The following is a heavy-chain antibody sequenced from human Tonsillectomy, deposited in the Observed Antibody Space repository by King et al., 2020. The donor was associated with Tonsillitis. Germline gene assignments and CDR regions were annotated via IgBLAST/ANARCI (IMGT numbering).Heavy chain of an antibody. J-gene: IGHJ4*02. V-gene: IGHV3-23*04. CDR2: ISGSGGST. CDR1: GFTFSSYA. Sequence: VQLVESGGGLVQPGGSLRLSCAASGFTFSSYAMSWVRQAPGMGLEWVSAISGSGGSTYYADSVKGRFTISRDNSKNTLYLQMNSLRAEDTAVYYCAVLMSSGRYPLYYWGQGTLVTVSS. D-gene: IGHD1-26*01. CDR3: AVLMSSGRYPLYY.